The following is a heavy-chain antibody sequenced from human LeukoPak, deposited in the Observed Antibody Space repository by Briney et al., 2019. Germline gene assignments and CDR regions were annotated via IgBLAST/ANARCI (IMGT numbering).Heavy chain of an antibody. Sequence: GGPLSLSFAASGFPFSSYAMNGVGQAPGKGLEWLSYISSSSSTIYYADSVRGRFTISRDNAKDSLYLQMNSPGAEDTAVYYCARDRRQTLPDWGQGTLVTVSS. CDR2: ISSSSSTI. CDR3: ARDRRQTLPD. CDR1: GFPFSSYA. V-gene: IGHV3-48*01. J-gene: IGHJ4*02.